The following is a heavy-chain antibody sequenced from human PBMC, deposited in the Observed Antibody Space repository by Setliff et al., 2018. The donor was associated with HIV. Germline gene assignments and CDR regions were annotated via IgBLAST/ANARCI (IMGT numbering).Heavy chain of an antibody. CDR3: ARFPGRDYYDTSGDFDY. CDR2: INHSGST. CDR1: GGSFSGFY. V-gene: IGHV4-34*01. J-gene: IGHJ4*02. Sequence: PSETLSLTCAVSGGSFSGFYWSWIRQPPGKGLEWIGEINHSGSTKYNPTLKSRVTISVDTSKNKFSLKVTSVTAADTAVYYCARFPGRDYYDTSGDFDYWGLGTLVTVSS. D-gene: IGHD3-22*01.